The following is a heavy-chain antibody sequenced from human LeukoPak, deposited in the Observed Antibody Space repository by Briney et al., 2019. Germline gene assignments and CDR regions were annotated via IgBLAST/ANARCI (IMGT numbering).Heavy chain of an antibody. CDR3: ARHPRRWLRLAGWFDP. Sequence: PSETLSLTCTVSGGSISSSSYYWGWIRQPPGKGLEWIGSIYYSGSTYYNPSLKSRVTISVDTSKNQFSLKLSSVTAADTAVYYCARHPRRWLRLAGWFDPWGQGTLVTVSS. CDR2: IYYSGST. V-gene: IGHV4-39*01. D-gene: IGHD5-12*01. J-gene: IGHJ5*02. CDR1: GGSISSSSYY.